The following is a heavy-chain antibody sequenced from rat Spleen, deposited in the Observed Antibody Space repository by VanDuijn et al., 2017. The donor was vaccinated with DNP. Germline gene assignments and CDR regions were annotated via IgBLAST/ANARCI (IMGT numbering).Heavy chain of an antibody. CDR1: GYTFTSYY. Sequence: QVQLRQSGAELAKPGSSVKISCKASGYTFTSYYINWIKQTTGQGLEYIGYIYTGSGGTNYNEKFKGKATLTVDKSSSTAFMQLSSLTPDDSAVYYCASSWVGVRGIWFAFWGQGTLVTVSS. V-gene: IGHV1-43*01. J-gene: IGHJ3*01. CDR2: IYTGSGGT. D-gene: IGHD4-3*01. CDR3: ASSWVGVRGIWFAF.